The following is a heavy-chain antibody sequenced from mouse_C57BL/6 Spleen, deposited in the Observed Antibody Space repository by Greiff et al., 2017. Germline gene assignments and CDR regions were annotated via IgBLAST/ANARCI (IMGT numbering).Heavy chain of an antibody. J-gene: IGHJ3*01. CDR1: GFTFSDYG. CDR2: ISSGSSTI. V-gene: IGHV5-17*01. D-gene: IGHD2-1*01. Sequence: VQLQQSGGGLVKPGGSLKLSCAASGFTFSDYGMHWVRQAPEKGLEWVAYISSGSSTIYYADTVKGRFTISRDNAKNTLFLQMTSLRSEDTAMYYCAREGNYPFAYWGQGTLVTVSA. CDR3: AREGNYPFAY.